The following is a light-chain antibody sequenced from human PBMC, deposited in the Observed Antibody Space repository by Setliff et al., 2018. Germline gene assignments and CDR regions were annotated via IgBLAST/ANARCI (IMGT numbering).Light chain of an antibody. CDR1: SSDVGDSNY. CDR3: SSYTSSSAPLM. V-gene: IGLV2-14*03. J-gene: IGLJ3*02. CDR2: DVS. Sequence: QSVLTQPASVSGSPGQSITISCTGTSSDVGDSNYVSWYQHHPGKAPKLMIYDVSNRPSGVSNRFSGSKSDNTASLTISGLQAEDEADYYCSSYTSSSAPLMFGGGTKVTV.